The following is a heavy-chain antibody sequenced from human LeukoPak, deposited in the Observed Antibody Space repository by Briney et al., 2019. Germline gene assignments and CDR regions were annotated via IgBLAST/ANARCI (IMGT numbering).Heavy chain of an antibody. CDR3: AKERDFWSGYDAFDI. V-gene: IGHV3-21*04. J-gene: IGHJ3*02. Sequence: PGGSLRLSCAASGFTFSSYSMNWVRQAPGKGLEWVSSISSSSSYIYYADSVKGRFTISRDNSKNTLYLQMNSLRAEDTAVYYCAKERDFWSGYDAFDIWGQGTMVTVSS. CDR2: ISSSSSYI. CDR1: GFTFSSYS. D-gene: IGHD3-3*01.